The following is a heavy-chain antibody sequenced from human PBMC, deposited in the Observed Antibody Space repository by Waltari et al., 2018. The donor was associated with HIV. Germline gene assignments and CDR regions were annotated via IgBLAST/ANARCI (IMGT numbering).Heavy chain of an antibody. Sequence: QVQLQQWGAGLLQPPETLSLTCAVYGGSFSGYYWSWNRQPPGKGLEWIGEIKHSGSTNYNPSLKSRVTISVDTSKNQFSLKLSSVTAADTAVYYCARGGGSSGYYYLDYWGQGTLVTVSS. J-gene: IGHJ4*02. CDR3: ARGGGSSGYYYLDY. CDR1: GGSFSGYY. CDR2: IKHSGST. V-gene: IGHV4-34*01. D-gene: IGHD3-22*01.